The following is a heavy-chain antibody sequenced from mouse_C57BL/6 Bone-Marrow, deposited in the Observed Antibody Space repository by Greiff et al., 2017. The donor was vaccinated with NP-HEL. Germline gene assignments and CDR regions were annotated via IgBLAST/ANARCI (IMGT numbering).Heavy chain of an antibody. V-gene: IGHV14-2*01. CDR1: GFNIKDYY. CDR2: IDPEDGET. CDR3: ARRRMGLRYYFDY. J-gene: IGHJ2*01. D-gene: IGHD2-3*01. Sequence: EVKLMESGAELVKPGASVKLSCTASGFNIKDYYMHWVKQRTEQGLEWIGRIDPEDGETKYAPKFQGKATITADTSSNTAYLQLSSLTSEDTAVYYCARRRMGLRYYFDYWGQGTTLTVSS.